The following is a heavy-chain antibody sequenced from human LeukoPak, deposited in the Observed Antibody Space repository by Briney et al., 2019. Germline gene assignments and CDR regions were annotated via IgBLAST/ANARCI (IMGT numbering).Heavy chain of an antibody. D-gene: IGHD3-10*01. Sequence: GSSVKVSCKASGGTFSSYAISWVRQAPGQGLEWMGGIIPISGTANYAQKFQGRVTITADESTSTAYMELSSLRSEDTAVYYCARADRGVTGELDYWGQGTLVTVSS. J-gene: IGHJ4*02. CDR3: ARADRGVTGELDY. CDR1: GGTFSSYA. V-gene: IGHV1-69*01. CDR2: IIPISGTA.